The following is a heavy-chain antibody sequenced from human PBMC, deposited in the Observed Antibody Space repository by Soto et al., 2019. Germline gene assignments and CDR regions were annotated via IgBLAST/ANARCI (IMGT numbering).Heavy chain of an antibody. CDR2: IYFTGAT. D-gene: IGHD2-21*02. CDR1: GGSISSGTSY. V-gene: IGHV4-31*03. CDR3: ASIPRGGYSYEIDY. J-gene: IGHJ4*02. Sequence: QVQLQESGPGLVKPSQTLSLTCNVSGGSISSGTSYWTWIRQHPGEGLEWIGHIYFTGATYSNPSLRSRLTMSVDTSKNQFSLKLTSVTAADTATYYCASIPRGGYSYEIDYWGQGTLVTVSS.